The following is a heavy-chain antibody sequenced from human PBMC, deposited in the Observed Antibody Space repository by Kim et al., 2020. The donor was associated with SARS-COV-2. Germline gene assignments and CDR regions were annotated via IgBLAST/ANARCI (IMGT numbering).Heavy chain of an antibody. D-gene: IGHD2-2*01. V-gene: IGHV3-48*03. CDR2: ISTSGSTI. CDR3: ARALYCRSTSCFYGMDV. J-gene: IGHJ6*01. Sequence: GGSLRLSCAASGFTFSTYEMHWVRQAPGKGLEWISYISTSGSTIYYADSVKGRFTISRDNAKNSLSLQMNSLRAEDTAVYYCARALYCRSTSCFYGMDV. CDR1: GFTFSTYE.